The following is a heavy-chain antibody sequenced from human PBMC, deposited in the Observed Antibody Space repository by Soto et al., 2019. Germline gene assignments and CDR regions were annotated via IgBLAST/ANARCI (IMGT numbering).Heavy chain of an antibody. J-gene: IGHJ4*02. CDR2: INADNGDT. CDR3: ARELQGLYYFDF. D-gene: IGHD4-4*01. CDR1: GYSFTSYA. V-gene: IGHV1-3*01. Sequence: ASVKVSCKTSGYSFTSYAMHWVRQAPGQRLEWLGWINADNGDTKYSQKFSGRVTITRDTSANTAFMELSSRRSEDTAMYYCARELQGLYYFDFWGQGTLVTVSS.